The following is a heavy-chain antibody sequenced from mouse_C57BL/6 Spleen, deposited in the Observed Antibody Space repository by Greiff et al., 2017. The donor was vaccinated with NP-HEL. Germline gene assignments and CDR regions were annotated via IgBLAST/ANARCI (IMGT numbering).Heavy chain of an antibody. CDR2: ISYDGST. CDR1: GYSITSGYY. V-gene: IGHV3-6*01. CDR3: ARGGGYFDY. Sequence: DVHLVESGPGLVKPSQSLSLTCSVTGYSITSGYYWNWIRQFPGNKLEWMGYISYDGSTNYNPSLKNRISITRDTSKNQFFLKLNSVTTEDTATYYCARGGGYFDYWGQGTTLTVSS. J-gene: IGHJ2*01.